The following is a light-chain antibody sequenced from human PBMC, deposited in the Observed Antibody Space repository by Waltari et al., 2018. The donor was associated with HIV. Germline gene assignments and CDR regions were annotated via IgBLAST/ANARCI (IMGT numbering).Light chain of an antibody. CDR2: RDN. J-gene: IGLJ2*01. V-gene: IGLV1-44*01. CDR3: STWDGGLNGVV. Sequence: QSVLTQPPSESGTPGQSVTIPCSGSNSNIGSESVNWYQHVPGTAPTLLIFRDNLRPSGVPDRFSGSKSGTSASLAISGLQAEDEAHYYCSTWDGGLNGVVFGGGTKLTVL. CDR1: NSNIGSES.